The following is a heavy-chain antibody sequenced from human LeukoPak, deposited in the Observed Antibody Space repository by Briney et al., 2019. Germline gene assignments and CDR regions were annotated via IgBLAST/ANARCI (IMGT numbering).Heavy chain of an antibody. J-gene: IGHJ6*02. CDR3: ARQTRTAGGYYYYGMDV. Sequence: SETLSLTCTISGYSISSGYYWGWIRQPPGKGLEWIGSIYHSGSTYYNPSLKSRVTISVDTSKNQFSLKLSSVTAADTAVYYCARQTRTAGGYYYYGMDVWGQGTTVTVSS. V-gene: IGHV4-38-2*02. CDR1: GYSISSGYY. D-gene: IGHD1-1*01. CDR2: IYHSGST.